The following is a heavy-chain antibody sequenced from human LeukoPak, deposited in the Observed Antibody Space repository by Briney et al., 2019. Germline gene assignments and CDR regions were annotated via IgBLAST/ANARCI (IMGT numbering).Heavy chain of an antibody. V-gene: IGHV3-9*01. CDR2: ISWNSGSI. J-gene: IGHJ4*02. Sequence: PGGSLRLSCAASGFTFDDYAMHWVRQAPGKGLEWVSGISWNSGSIGYADSVKGRFTISRDNSKNSLYLQMNSLRAEDTALYYCAKDMRFLEWLGGFDYWGQGTLVTVSS. CDR3: AKDMRFLEWLGGFDY. D-gene: IGHD3-3*01. CDR1: GFTFDDYA.